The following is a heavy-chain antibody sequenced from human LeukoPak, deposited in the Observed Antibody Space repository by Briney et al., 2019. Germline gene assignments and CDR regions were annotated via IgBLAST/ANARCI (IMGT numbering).Heavy chain of an antibody. CDR1: GFTVSSNY. D-gene: IGHD4-23*01. Sequence: GGSLRLSCAASGFTVSSNYMSWVRQAPGKGLEWVSVIYSGGSTYYADSVKGRFTISRDNSKNTLYPQMNSLRAEDTAVYYCARALNYGGPAFDIWGQGTMVTVSS. CDR2: IYSGGST. J-gene: IGHJ3*02. CDR3: ARALNYGGPAFDI. V-gene: IGHV3-53*01.